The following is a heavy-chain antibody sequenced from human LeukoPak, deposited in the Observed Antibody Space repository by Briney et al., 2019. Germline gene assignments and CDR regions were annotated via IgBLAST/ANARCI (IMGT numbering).Heavy chain of an antibody. CDR1: GGSISSGSYD. V-gene: IGHV4-61*02. CDR3: ARGGGSDWYFDL. D-gene: IGHD3-16*01. J-gene: IGHJ2*01. CDR2: IYSRGTT. Sequence: PSQTLSLTCCVSGGSISSGSYDWSWIPQPAGEGLEWMGRIYSRGTTNYSPSLQSRVTISVDTSKNQFSLKLSSVPAADTAVYYCARGGGSDWYFDLWGRGTLVTVSS.